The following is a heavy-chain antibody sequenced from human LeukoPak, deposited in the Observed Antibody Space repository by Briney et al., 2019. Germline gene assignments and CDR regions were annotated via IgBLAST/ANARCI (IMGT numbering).Heavy chain of an antibody. J-gene: IGHJ5*02. V-gene: IGHV1-8*01. CDR2: MNPNSGNT. D-gene: IGHD1-26*01. CDR1: GYTFTSYN. CDR3: ARDQDSGSSEVGWFDP. Sequence: ASVKVSCKASGYTFTSYNINWVRQATGQGLEWMGWMNPNSGNTGYAQKFQGRVTMTRNTSISTAYMELSSLRSEDTAVYYCARDQDSGSSEVGWFDPWGQGTLVTVSS.